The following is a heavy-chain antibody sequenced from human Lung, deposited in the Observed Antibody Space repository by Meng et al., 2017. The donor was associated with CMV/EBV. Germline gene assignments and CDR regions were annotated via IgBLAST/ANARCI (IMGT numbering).Heavy chain of an antibody. Sequence: KGARKAYGENLNSDGISGVRQAPGQGLEWMGWISDFKGGTIYAEKVQGRVTMTTDTSTTTAYMELRSLRSDDTAMYYCVRDRYSNIDYWGQGTLVTVSS. CDR1: GENLNSDG. J-gene: IGHJ4*02. CDR3: VRDRYSNIDY. CDR2: ISDFKGGT. V-gene: IGHV1-18*01. D-gene: IGHD4-11*01.